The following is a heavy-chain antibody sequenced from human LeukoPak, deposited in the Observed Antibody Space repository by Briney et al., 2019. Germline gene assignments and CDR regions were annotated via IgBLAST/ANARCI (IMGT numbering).Heavy chain of an antibody. Sequence: GGSLRLSCAASGFSISSAWMTWVRQAPGKGLEWVSAISNNGGYTYYADSVQGRFTISRDNSKSTLCLQMNSLRAEDTAVYYCAKQLGYCSDGSCYFPYWGQGTLVTVSS. CDR2: ISNNGGYT. CDR1: GFSISSAW. CDR3: AKQLGYCSDGSCYFPY. J-gene: IGHJ4*02. D-gene: IGHD2-15*01. V-gene: IGHV3-23*01.